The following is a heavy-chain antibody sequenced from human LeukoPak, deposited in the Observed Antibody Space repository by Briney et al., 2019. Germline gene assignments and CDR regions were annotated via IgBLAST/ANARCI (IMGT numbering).Heavy chain of an antibody. CDR3: ARYWQRDDHYFDH. D-gene: IGHD2-8*02. Sequence: PSVTLSLTCTVSGESISTYYWSWIRQPPGKGLEWIGYIYGRGSTNYNPSLESRVTISVDRSKNQSSLNLTSVTAADTAVYYCARYWQRDDHYFDHWGKGTLVPVSS. CDR1: GESISTYY. CDR2: IYGRGST. V-gene: IGHV4-4*09. J-gene: IGHJ4*02.